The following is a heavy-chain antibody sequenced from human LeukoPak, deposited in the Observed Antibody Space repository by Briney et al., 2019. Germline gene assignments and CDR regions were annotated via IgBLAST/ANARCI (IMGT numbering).Heavy chain of an antibody. Sequence: GGSLRLSCAASGFTSRNYWMTWVRQAPGKGLEFVASINQDGRETYYLDSMNGRLTISRDTARNSLHLQMNSLRAEDTALYYCAKDIGYCSGGSCLTFDYWGQGTLVTVSS. CDR3: AKDIGYCSGGSCLTFDY. V-gene: IGHV3-7*03. D-gene: IGHD2-15*01. CDR2: INQDGRET. CDR1: GFTSRNYW. J-gene: IGHJ4*02.